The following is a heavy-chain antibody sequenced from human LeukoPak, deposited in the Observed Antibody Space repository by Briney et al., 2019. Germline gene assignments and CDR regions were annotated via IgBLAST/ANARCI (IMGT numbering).Heavy chain of an antibody. V-gene: IGHV5-51*01. CDR3: AREGYCGGDCLGGGPNWFDP. D-gene: IGHD2-21*02. CDR1: GYSFTSYW. Sequence: GESLKISCKGSGYSFTSYWIGWVRQMPGKGLEWMGIIYPGDSDTRYSPSFQGQVTISADKSISTAYLQWSSLKASDTAMYYCAREGYCGGDCLGGGPNWFDPWGQGTLVTVSS. CDR2: IYPGDSDT. J-gene: IGHJ5*02.